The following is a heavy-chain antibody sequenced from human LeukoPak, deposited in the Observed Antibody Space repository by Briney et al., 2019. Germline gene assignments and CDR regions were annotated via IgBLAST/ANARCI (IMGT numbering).Heavy chain of an antibody. Sequence: ASVKVSCKASGYSFTGYYLHWVRQAPGQGLESVGWLNPNSGATKYAQKFQGRVTMTRDTSISTAYMDLSSLRSDDTAVYYCAKDWGLVITAILSHWGQGTLVTVSS. D-gene: IGHD2-21*02. CDR3: AKDWGLVITAILSH. V-gene: IGHV1-2*02. J-gene: IGHJ4*02. CDR2: LNPNSGAT. CDR1: GYSFTGYY.